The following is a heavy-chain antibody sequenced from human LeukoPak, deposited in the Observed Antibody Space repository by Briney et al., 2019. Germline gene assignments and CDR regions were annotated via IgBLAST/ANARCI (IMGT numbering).Heavy chain of an antibody. J-gene: IGHJ4*02. V-gene: IGHV1-8*03. D-gene: IGHD2-15*01. Sequence: ASVKVSCKASGYTFTSYDINWVRQATGQGLEWMGWMNPNSGNTGYAQKFQGRVTITRNTSISTAYMELSSLRSEDTAVYYCARAPSRKSRYCSGGSCLTARYYFDYWGQGTLVTVSS. CDR2: MNPNSGNT. CDR1: GYTFTSYD. CDR3: ARAPSRKSRYCSGGSCLTARYYFDY.